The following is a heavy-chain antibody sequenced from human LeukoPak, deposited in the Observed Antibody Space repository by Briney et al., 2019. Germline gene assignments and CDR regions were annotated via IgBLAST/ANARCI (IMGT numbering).Heavy chain of an antibody. J-gene: IGHJ3*02. CDR3: ARDVPYDSSGSPGAFDI. CDR2: IYSGGST. V-gene: IGHV3-66*01. Sequence: GGSLRLSCAASGFTVSSNYMSWVRQAPGKGLEWVSVIYSGGSTYYADSVKGRSTISRDNSKNTLYLQMNSLRAEDTAVYYCARDVPYDSSGSPGAFDIWGQGTMVTVSS. CDR1: GFTVSSNY. D-gene: IGHD3-22*01.